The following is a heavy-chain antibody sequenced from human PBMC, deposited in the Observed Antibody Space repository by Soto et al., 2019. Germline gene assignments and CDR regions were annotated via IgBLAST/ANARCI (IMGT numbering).Heavy chain of an antibody. V-gene: IGHV1-69*01. CDR1: GGTFSSYA. D-gene: IGHD5-12*01. Sequence: QVQLVQSGAEVQKPGSSVKVSCKASGGTFSSYAISWVRQAPGQGLEWMGGIIPIFGTANYAQKFQGRVTITADESTSTAYMELSSLSSEDTAVYYCARHIVATDEYYYEGMDVWGQGTTVTVSS. J-gene: IGHJ6*02. CDR2: IIPIFGTA. CDR3: ARHIVATDEYYYEGMDV.